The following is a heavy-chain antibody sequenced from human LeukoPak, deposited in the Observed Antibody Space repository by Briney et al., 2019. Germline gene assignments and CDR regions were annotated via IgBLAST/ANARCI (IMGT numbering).Heavy chain of an antibody. V-gene: IGHV3-23*01. J-gene: IGHJ4*02. D-gene: IGHD3-3*01. CDR3: ARRSGLSFDY. Sequence: GGSLRLSCAASGFTFRSYAMTWVRQAPGKGLERVSVISDGGGGTYYEDSVKGRFTISRDNSKDTLYLQMNSLRDEDTAVYFCARRSGLSFDYWGQGTLVTVSS. CDR2: ISDGGGGT. CDR1: GFTFRSYA.